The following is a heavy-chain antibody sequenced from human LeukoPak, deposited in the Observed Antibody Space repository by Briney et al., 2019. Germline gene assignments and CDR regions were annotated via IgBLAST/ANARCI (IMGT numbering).Heavy chain of an antibody. J-gene: IGHJ4*02. Sequence: GGSLRLSCAASGFTFSSYGMHWVRQAPGKGLEWVAVISYDGSNKYYADSVKGRFTISRDNSKNTLYLQMNSLRAVDTAVYYCAKDQTSGWYYFDYWGQGTLVTVSS. CDR1: GFTFSSYG. V-gene: IGHV3-30*18. D-gene: IGHD6-19*01. CDR2: ISYDGSNK. CDR3: AKDQTSGWYYFDY.